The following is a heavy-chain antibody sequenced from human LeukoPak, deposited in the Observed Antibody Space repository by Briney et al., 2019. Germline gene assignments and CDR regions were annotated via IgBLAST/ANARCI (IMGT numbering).Heavy chain of an antibody. Sequence: SGGSLRLSCAASGFIFSSYGMHWVRQAPGKGLEWVALIRSDGRNKYYGDSVKGRFTISRDNSKNTLYLQMNSLTVEDSAVYYCAARKGNYMDVWGKGTTVTVSS. D-gene: IGHD6-13*01. J-gene: IGHJ6*03. CDR2: IRSDGRNK. CDR1: GFIFSSYG. CDR3: AARKGNYMDV. V-gene: IGHV3-30*02.